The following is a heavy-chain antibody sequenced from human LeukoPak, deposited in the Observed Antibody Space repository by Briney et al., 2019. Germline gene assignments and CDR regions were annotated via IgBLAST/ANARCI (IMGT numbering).Heavy chain of an antibody. Sequence: GGSLRLSCAASGFTFSSYAMSWVRQAPGKGLEWVSAISGSGGSTYYADSVKGRFTISRDNSKNTLYLQMNSLRAEDTAVYYCARDPAAGYNYFYMDVWGKGTTVTVSS. CDR1: GFTFSSYA. CDR2: ISGSGGST. V-gene: IGHV3-23*01. D-gene: IGHD6-13*01. J-gene: IGHJ6*03. CDR3: ARDPAAGYNYFYMDV.